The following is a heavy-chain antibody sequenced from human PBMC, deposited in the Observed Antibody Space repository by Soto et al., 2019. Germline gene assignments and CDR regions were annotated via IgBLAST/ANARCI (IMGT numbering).Heavy chain of an antibody. J-gene: IGHJ4*02. CDR3: ARSEGSGDYAYDY. D-gene: IGHD4-17*01. Sequence: ASVKVSCKASGYTFTGYYMHWVRQAPGQGLEWMGWINPNSGGTNYAQKFQGWVTMTRDTSISTAYMELSRLRSDDTAVYYCARSEGSGDYAYDYWGQGTLVTVS. CDR2: INPNSGGT. V-gene: IGHV1-2*04. CDR1: GYTFTGYY.